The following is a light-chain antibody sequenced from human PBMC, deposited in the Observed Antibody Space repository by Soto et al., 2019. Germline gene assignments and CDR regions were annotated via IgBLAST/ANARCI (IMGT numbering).Light chain of an antibody. CDR3: QVWDTSVV. CDR1: KLGDKY. V-gene: IGLV3-1*01. CDR2: QDS. J-gene: IGLJ3*02. Sequence: SYELTQPPSVSVSPGQTASITCSGDKLGDKYVCWYQQKSGQSPVLVIYQDSTRPSGIPERFSGSNSGNTATLTISGTQAMDEADYYCQVWDTSVVFGGGTQLTVL.